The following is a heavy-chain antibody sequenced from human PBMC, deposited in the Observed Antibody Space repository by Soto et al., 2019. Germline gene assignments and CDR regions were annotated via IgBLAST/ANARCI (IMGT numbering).Heavy chain of an antibody. D-gene: IGHD6-6*01. CDR2: ISGSCGST. V-gene: IGHV3-23*01. J-gene: IGHJ4*02. CDR1: GFTFSSYA. CDR3: AKDFRRGLYSSSPLDY. Sequence: GGSLRLSCAASGFTFSSYAMSWVRLAPGKGLEWVSAISGSCGSTYYADSVKGRFTISRDNSKNTLYLQMNSLRAEDTAVYYCAKDFRRGLYSSSPLDYWGQGTLVTVSS.